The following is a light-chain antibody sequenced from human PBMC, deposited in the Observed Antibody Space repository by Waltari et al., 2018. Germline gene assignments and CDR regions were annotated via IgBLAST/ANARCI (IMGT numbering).Light chain of an antibody. CDR2: GAS. CDR1: QTVSSS. Sequence: EIVMTQSPATLSVSLGERATLSCRPSQTVSSSVAWYTQKGGQAPRLLISGASTRATGVPARFSGSGSGTEFTLTISSLQSEDFAVYYCQQYHDWPPTFGQGTKVEIK. CDR3: QQYHDWPPT. J-gene: IGKJ1*01. V-gene: IGKV3-15*01.